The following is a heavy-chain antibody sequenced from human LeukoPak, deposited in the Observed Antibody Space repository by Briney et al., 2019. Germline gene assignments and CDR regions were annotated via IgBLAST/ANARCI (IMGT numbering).Heavy chain of an antibody. V-gene: IGHV4-34*01. CDR1: GGSFSGYH. J-gene: IGHJ4*02. CDR3: ARGLGAVAGRPVYFDY. D-gene: IGHD6-19*01. CDR2: INHSGST. Sequence: PSETLSHTCAVYGGSFSGYHWSWIRQPPRKGLEWIGEINHSGSTNYNPSLKSRVTISVDTSKNQFSLKLSSVTAADTAVYYCARGLGAVAGRPVYFDYWGQGTLVTVSS.